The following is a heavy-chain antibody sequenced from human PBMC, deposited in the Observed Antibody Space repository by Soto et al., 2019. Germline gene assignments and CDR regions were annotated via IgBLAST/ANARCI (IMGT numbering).Heavy chain of an antibody. CDR2: LYYTGST. V-gene: IGHV4-59*11. CDR3: ARVGATVTSQALGFDH. CDR1: GGSISSHY. D-gene: IGHD4-17*01. J-gene: IGHJ4*02. Sequence: QVQLQESGPGLVRPSETLSLTCTVSGGSISSHYWSWVRQPPGKGLEWIGYLYYTGSTNYNASLKSQVTMSLDMSKNPFSLMLTSVTAADTAVYYCARVGATVTSQALGFDHWGQGILVTVSS.